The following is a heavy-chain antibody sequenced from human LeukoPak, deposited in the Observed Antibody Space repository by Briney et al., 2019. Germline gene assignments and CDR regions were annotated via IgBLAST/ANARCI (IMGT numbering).Heavy chain of an antibody. V-gene: IGHV5-51*01. CDR3: ARLAYCSNDVCYSNYYYSMDV. J-gene: IGHJ6*03. D-gene: IGHD2-8*01. CDR2: IYPDDSDT. CDR1: GYTFSSYW. Sequence: GESLKISRKGSGYTFSSYWIGWVRQMPGKGLEWMGIIYPDDSDTRYSPSFRGQVTISADKSISTAYLQWSSLKASDTAMYYCARLAYCSNDVCYSNYYYSMDVWGKGTTVTVSS.